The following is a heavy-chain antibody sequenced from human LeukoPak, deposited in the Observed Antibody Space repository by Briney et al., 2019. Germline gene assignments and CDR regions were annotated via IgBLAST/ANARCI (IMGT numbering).Heavy chain of an antibody. Sequence: SETLSLTCTVSGGSIRSTSYHWGWIRQPPGKGLEWIGEINHSGSTNYNPSLKSRVTISVDTSKNQFSLKLSSVTAADTAVYYCARRGSGSYYNRAYFDYWGQGTLVTVSS. CDR3: ARRGSGSYYNRAYFDY. CDR1: GGSIRSTSYH. D-gene: IGHD3-10*01. V-gene: IGHV4-39*07. CDR2: INHSGST. J-gene: IGHJ4*02.